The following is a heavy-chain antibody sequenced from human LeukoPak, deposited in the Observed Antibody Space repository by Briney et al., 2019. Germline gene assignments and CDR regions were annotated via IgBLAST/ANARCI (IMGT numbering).Heavy chain of an antibody. CDR1: GGSISSYC. D-gene: IGHD1-20*01. Sequence: SETLSLTCTVSGGSISSYCWSWIRQPPGKGLEWIGYIYYSGSTNYNPSLKSRVAISVDTSKNQFSLKLSSVTAADTAVYYCARTITGTTGYYYYYGMDVWGQGTTVTVSS. J-gene: IGHJ6*02. CDR3: ARTITGTTGYYYYYGMDV. CDR2: IYYSGST. V-gene: IGHV4-59*01.